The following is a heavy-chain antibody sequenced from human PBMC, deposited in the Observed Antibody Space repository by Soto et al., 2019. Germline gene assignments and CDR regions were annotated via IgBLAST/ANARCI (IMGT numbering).Heavy chain of an antibody. CDR1: GGSITSGGYS. CDR2: IYYSGTT. Sequence: SETLSLTCTVSGGSITSGGYSWIWIRQHPGKGLEWIGYIYYSGTTYYNPSLKSRLTISVDTSKNQFSLKLSSVTAADTAMYYCAREGDCTNGVCYAYWGQGIQVTVS. D-gene: IGHD2-8*01. V-gene: IGHV4-31*03. J-gene: IGHJ4*02. CDR3: AREGDCTNGVCYAY.